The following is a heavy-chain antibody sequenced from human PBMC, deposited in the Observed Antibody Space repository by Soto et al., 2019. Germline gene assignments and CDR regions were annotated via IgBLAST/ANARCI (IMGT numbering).Heavy chain of an antibody. Sequence: TLSLTCTVSGGSINGGDYYWTWVRRPPGKGLEWIGNIFHSGSTYYTPSLQSRVTISLDTSKNHFSLKLSSVTPADTAVYYCARDRYYGSGTYYNFYSGMDVWGQGTTVTVSS. CDR3: ARDRYYGSGTYYNFYSGMDV. CDR2: IFHSGST. V-gene: IGHV4-30-4*01. D-gene: IGHD3-10*01. J-gene: IGHJ6*02. CDR1: GGSINGGDYY.